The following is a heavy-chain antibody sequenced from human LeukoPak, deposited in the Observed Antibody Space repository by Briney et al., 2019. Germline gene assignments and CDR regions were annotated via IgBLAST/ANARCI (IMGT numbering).Heavy chain of an antibody. CDR1: DYSISSGYY. J-gene: IGHJ6*03. CDR3: ARDGGNRVVGPLYYMDV. V-gene: IGHV4-38-2*02. CDR2: IYHSGST. Sequence: SETLSLTCAVSDYSISSGYYWGWIRPPPGKGLEWIGSIYHSGSTYYNPSLKSRVTISVDTSKNQFSLKLSSVTAADTAVYYCARDGGNRVVGPLYYMDVWGKGTTVTVSS. D-gene: IGHD3-22*01.